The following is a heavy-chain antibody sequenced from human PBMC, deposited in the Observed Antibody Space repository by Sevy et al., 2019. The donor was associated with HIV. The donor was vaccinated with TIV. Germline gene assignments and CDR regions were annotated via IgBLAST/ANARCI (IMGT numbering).Heavy chain of an antibody. Sequence: GESLKISCAASGFNFNNYVMTWVRRAPGKGLEWVSTISASGSVTYYSDSVRGRFTISRDNSRNTVSLQMNSLRVEDTAIYYCVKDTPFRRFTLSGMAGAHEYYFDYWGQGTRVTVSS. D-gene: IGHD3-3*01. CDR1: GFNFNNYV. CDR2: ISASGSVT. J-gene: IGHJ4*02. V-gene: IGHV3-23*01. CDR3: VKDTPFRRFTLSGMAGAHEYYFDY.